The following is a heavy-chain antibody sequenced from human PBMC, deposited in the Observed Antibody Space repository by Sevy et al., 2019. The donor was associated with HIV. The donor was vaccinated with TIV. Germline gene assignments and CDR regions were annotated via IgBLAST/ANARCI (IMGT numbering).Heavy chain of an antibody. V-gene: IGHV4-39*01. CDR2: IFYSGRS. CDR1: GASITTNTYY. D-gene: IGHD3-3*01. J-gene: IGHJ6*02. Sequence: SETLSLTCSVSGASITTNTYYWGWIRQAPGKGLEWIGSIFYSGRSDYNPSLKGRVTISVDTSKNQFSLKLRSVTAADTSVYYCAGHEAYDFWGDTIRENYYYGIDVWGQGTTVTVSS. CDR3: AGHEAYDFWGDTIRENYYYGIDV.